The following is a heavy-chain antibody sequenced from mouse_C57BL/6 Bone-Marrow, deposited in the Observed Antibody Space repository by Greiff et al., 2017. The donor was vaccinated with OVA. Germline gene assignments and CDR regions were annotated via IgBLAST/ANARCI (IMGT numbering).Heavy chain of an antibody. V-gene: IGHV15-2*01. J-gene: IGHJ1*03. CDR1: DSEVFPIAY. D-gene: IGHD2-2*01. CDR2: ILPSIGRT. CDR3: ARQDLLWFHWYFDV. Sequence: QVQLQQSGSELRSPGSSVKLSCKDFDSEVFPIAYMSWVRQKPGHGFEWIGGILPSIGRTIYGEKFEDKATLDADTLSNTAYLELNSLTSEDSAIYYCARQDLLWFHWYFDVWGTGTTVTVSS.